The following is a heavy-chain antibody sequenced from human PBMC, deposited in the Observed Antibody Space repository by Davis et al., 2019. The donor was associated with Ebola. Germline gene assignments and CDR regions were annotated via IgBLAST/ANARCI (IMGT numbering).Heavy chain of an antibody. J-gene: IGHJ4*02. CDR1: GGSFSGYY. Sequence: MPSETLSLTCAVYGGSFSGYYWNWIRQPPGKWLEWIGEINHSGSTNYNPSLKSRVTISVDTSKNQFSLKLSSVTAADTAVYYCARLTLYSSGWYGRDYWGQGTLVTVSS. CDR3: ARLTLYSSGWYGRDY. D-gene: IGHD6-19*01. V-gene: IGHV4-34*01. CDR2: INHSGST.